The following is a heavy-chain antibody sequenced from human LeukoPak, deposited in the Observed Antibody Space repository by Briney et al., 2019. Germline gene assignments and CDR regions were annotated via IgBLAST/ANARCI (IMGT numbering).Heavy chain of an antibody. CDR2: IYWDDDK. CDR1: GFALGSRGVG. V-gene: IGHV2-5*02. D-gene: IGHD5-18*01. Sequence: SGPTLFNPTPTLTLTCIFSGFALGSRGVGVGWIRQPPGKALEWLALIYWDDDKLYNTYLKSRLTITKDTSKNQVVLTMTNMDPVDTATYYCAHEKRYSFDLFANWGQGTLVTVSS. CDR3: AHEKRYSFDLFAN. J-gene: IGHJ4*02.